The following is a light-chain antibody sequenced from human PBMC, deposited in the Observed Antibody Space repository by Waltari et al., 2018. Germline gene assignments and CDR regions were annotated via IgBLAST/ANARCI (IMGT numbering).Light chain of an antibody. V-gene: IGKV4-1*01. CDR2: WAS. J-gene: IGKJ1*01. CDR3: QQYYSISPT. CDR1: QSVLYSSNNKNY. Sequence: DIVMTQSPDSLAVSLGERATINYKSSQSVLYSSNNKNYLAWYQQTAGQPPKLLIYWASTRESGVPDRFSGSGSGTDFTLTISSLQAEDVAVYHCQQYYSISPTFGQGTKVEIK.